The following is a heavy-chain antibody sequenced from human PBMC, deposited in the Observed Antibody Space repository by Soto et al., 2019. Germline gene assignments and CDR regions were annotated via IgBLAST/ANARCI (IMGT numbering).Heavy chain of an antibody. V-gene: IGHV3-66*01. J-gene: IGHJ6*02. D-gene: IGHD3-10*01. Sequence: EVQLVESGGGLVQPGGSLRLSCAGSALTASKNYMSWVRQPPGKGLEWVSFIYSGGTTYYADSVKDRFSISRDNSKSTLSLQMDNLRAGDTAVYYCARGGSGSDWDYYGMDVWGQGTTVTVSS. CDR3: ARGGSGSDWDYYGMDV. CDR2: IYSGGTT. CDR1: ALTASKNY.